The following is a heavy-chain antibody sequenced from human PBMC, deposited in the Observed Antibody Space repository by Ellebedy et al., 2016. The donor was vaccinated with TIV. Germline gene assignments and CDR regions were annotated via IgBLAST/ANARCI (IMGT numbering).Heavy chain of an antibody. CDR3: AMESVLVPAAIVSDLTTKYFYYNGMDV. V-gene: IGHV3-21*01. CDR2: ISSSSSYI. D-gene: IGHD2-2*03. Sequence: PGGSLRLSCAASGFTFSTYTMSWVRQAPGKGLEWVSCISSSSSYIYYADSVKGRITISRDNAKKSLFLQMNSLRAEDTAVYYCAMESVLVPAAIVSDLTTKYFYYNGMDVWGQGTTVTVSS. J-gene: IGHJ6*02. CDR1: GFTFSTYT.